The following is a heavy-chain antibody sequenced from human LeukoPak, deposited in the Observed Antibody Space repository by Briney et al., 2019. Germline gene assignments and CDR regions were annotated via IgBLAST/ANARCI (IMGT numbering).Heavy chain of an antibody. CDR2: IKSKTEGGTT. V-gene: IGHV3-15*01. Sequence: GGSLRLSCAASGFTFSNAWMSWVRQAPGKGLEWVGRIKSKTEGGTTDYAAPVEGRFTISRDDSKNTLYLQMNSLKTEDTALYYGTTGSPWGQGTLVTVSS. CDR1: GFTFSNAW. CDR3: TTGSP. J-gene: IGHJ5*02.